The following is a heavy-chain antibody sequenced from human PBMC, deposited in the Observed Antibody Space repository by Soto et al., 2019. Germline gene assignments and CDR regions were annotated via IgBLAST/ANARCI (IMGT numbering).Heavy chain of an antibody. CDR2: IYPGDSDT. J-gene: IGHJ6*02. V-gene: IGHV5-51*01. CDR1: GYSFTSYW. D-gene: IGHD1-7*01. Sequence: GESLKISCKGSGYSFTSYWIGWVRQMPGKGLEWMGIIYPGDSDTRYSPSFQGQVTISADKSISTAYLQWSSLKASDTAMYYCARLPGITGTPLSYYYAMDVWGQGTTGTVSS. CDR3: ARLPGITGTPLSYYYAMDV.